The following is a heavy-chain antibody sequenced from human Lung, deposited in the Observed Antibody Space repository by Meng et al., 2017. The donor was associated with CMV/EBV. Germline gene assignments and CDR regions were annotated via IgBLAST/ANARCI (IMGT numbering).Heavy chain of an antibody. J-gene: IGHJ4*02. CDR3: GRAAFDSLFLDS. Sequence: SCVVSGCSFSCPWIHLLRRPPVQALECVSRISNADYSPSFADSVESPFNISQDNATHTLYLLMTSLRAEYNGMYYCGRAAFDSLFLDSWGQGGLVTVSS. D-gene: IGHD3-9*01. CDR1: GCSFSCPW. CDR2: ISNADYSP. V-gene: IGHV3-74*01.